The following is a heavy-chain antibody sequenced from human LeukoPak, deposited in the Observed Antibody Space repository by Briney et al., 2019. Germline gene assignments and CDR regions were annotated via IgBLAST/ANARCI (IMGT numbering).Heavy chain of an antibody. CDR3: AREGDTVGNWFDP. J-gene: IGHJ5*02. D-gene: IGHD5-18*01. V-gene: IGHV4-59*12. CDR1: GGSFSGYY. Sequence: SETLSLTCAVYGGSFSGYYWSWIRQPPGKGLEWIGYIYYSGSTNYNPSLKSRVTISVDTSKNQSSLKLSSVTAADTAVYYCAREGDTVGNWFDPWGQGTLVTVSS. CDR2: IYYSGST.